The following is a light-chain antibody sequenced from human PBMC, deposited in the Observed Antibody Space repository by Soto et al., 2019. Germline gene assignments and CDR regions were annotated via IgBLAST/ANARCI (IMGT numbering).Light chain of an antibody. V-gene: IGKV1-33*01. CDR2: DAS. CDR3: QQYDNLPPGLT. Sequence: DIQMTQSPSSLSACVGDRVTITCQASQDISNYLNWYQQKPGKAPKLLIYDASNLETGVPSRFSGSGSGTDFTFTISSLQPEDIATYYCQQYDNLPPGLTFGGGTKVEIK. J-gene: IGKJ4*01. CDR1: QDISNY.